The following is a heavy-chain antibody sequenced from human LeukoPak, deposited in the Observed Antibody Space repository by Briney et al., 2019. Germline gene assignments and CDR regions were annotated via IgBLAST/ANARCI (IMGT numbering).Heavy chain of an antibody. D-gene: IGHD1-26*01. Sequence: KTSETLSLTCSVSGGSISSGPYFWSWIRQSPGQGLEWIGYIYYSGSTYYNPSLKSRVTISVDTSKNQFSLKLSSVTAADTAVYYCARWYSGSFSDYWGQGTLVTVSS. V-gene: IGHV4-30-4*08. CDR3: ARWYSGSFSDY. CDR2: IYYSGST. J-gene: IGHJ4*02. CDR1: GGSISSGPYF.